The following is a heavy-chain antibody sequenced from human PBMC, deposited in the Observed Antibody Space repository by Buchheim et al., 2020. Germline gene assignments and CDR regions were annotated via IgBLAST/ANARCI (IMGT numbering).Heavy chain of an antibody. CDR2: INPSGGST. J-gene: IGHJ4*02. D-gene: IGHD3-22*01. CDR3: ARVTKYYYDSSGSQALDY. Sequence: QVQLVQSGAEVKKPGASVKVSCKASGYTFTSYYMHWVRQAPGQGLEWMGIINPSGGSTSYAQKFQGRVTMTRDTSTSPVYMELSSLRSEDTAVYYCARVTKYYYDSSGSQALDYWGQGTL. CDR1: GYTFTSYY. V-gene: IGHV1-46*01.